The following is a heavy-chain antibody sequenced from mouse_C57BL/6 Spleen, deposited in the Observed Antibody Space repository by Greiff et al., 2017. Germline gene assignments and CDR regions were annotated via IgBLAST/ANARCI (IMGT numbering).Heavy chain of an antibody. CDR1: GYSITSGYY. CDR2: ISYDGSN. D-gene: IGHD1-1*01. J-gene: IGHJ1*03. Sequence: EVKLLESGPGLVKPSQSLSLTCSVTGYSITSGYYWNWIRQFPGNKLEWMGYISYDGSNNYNPSLKNRISITRDTSKNQFFLKLNSVTTEDTATYYCARLYYGSSYGYFDVWGTGTTVTVSS. CDR3: ARLYYGSSYGYFDV. V-gene: IGHV3-6*01.